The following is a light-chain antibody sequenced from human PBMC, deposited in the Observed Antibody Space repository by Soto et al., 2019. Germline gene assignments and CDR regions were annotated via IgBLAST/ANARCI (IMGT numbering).Light chain of an antibody. CDR2: DAS. J-gene: IGKJ5*01. CDR3: QQYGSSPT. CDR1: QSVSSY. Sequence: EILLTQSPAPLSLSPGERATLSCRASQSVSSYLAWYQQKPGQAPRLLIYDASNRATGIPDRFSGSGSGTDFTLTISRLEPEDFAVYYCQQYGSSPTFGQGTRLEI. V-gene: IGKV3-20*01.